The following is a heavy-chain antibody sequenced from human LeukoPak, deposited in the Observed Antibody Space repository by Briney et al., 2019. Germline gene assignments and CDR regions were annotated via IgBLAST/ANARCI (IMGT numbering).Heavy chain of an antibody. CDR3: AKFADIVVVPAPRRNYGMDV. CDR2: ISSSSSTI. D-gene: IGHD2-2*01. V-gene: IGHV3-48*01. Sequence: PGGSLRLSCAASGFTFSSYSMNWVRQAPGKGLEWVSYISSSSSTIYYADSVKGRFTISRDNSKNTLYLQMNSLRAEDTAVYYCAKFADIVVVPAPRRNYGMDVWGQGTTVTVSS. J-gene: IGHJ6*02. CDR1: GFTFSSYS.